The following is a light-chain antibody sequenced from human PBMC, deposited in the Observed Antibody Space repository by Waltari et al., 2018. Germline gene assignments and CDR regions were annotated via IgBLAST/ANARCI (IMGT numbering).Light chain of an antibody. CDR2: WAS. J-gene: IGKJ1*01. CDR3: QQYYSTPWT. CDR1: QSILSSSNKKNY. Sequence: DNVMTQSPDSLAVFVGERATIYCETNQSILSSSNKKNYLAWYQQKPGQPPKLIFCWASARESGVPDRFSGSGSGTHFTLTISSLQAEDVAVYYCQQYYSTPWTFGQGTKVEIK. V-gene: IGKV4-1*01.